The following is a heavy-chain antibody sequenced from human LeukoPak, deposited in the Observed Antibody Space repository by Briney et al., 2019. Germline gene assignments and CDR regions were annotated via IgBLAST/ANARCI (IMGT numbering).Heavy chain of an antibody. V-gene: IGHV3-9*01. CDR1: GFTFDDYA. J-gene: IGHJ3*02. D-gene: IGHD3-16*01. CDR3: AKDPGDFDI. CDR2: ISWNSGSI. Sequence: GRSLRLSCAASGFTFDDYAMHWVRQAPGKGLEWFSGISWNSGSIGYADSVKGRFTISRDNAKNSLYLQMNSLRAEDTALYYCAKDPGDFDIWGQGTMVTVSS.